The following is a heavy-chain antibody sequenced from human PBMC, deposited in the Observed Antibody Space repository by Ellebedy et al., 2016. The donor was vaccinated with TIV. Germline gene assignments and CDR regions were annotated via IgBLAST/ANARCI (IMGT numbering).Heavy chain of an antibody. Sequence: AASVKVSCKASGYTFTSYDINWVRHATGQGLEWMGWMNPNSGNTGYAQKFQGRVTLTRNTSISTAYMELSSLRSEDTAVYYCARRTGGCSGGSCYTIDYWGQGTLVTVSS. CDR3: ARRTGGCSGGSCYTIDY. D-gene: IGHD2-15*01. V-gene: IGHV1-8*01. CDR2: MNPNSGNT. J-gene: IGHJ4*02. CDR1: GYTFTSYD.